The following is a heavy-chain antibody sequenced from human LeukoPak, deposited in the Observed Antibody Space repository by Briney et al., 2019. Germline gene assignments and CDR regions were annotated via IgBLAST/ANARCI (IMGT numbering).Heavy chain of an antibody. CDR2: IYFSGTT. Sequence: SETLSLTCSVSGGPIYSSSYYWGWIRQPPGRGLEWIASIYFSGTTHYSPSLKSRTTISLDTSRNYFSLNLNSVTAADTAVYYCARSGYCSSPSSCYNWFDPWGQGTLVTVSS. CDR1: GGPIYSSSYY. J-gene: IGHJ5*02. CDR3: ARSGYCSSPSSCYNWFDP. D-gene: IGHD2-2*01. V-gene: IGHV4-39*02.